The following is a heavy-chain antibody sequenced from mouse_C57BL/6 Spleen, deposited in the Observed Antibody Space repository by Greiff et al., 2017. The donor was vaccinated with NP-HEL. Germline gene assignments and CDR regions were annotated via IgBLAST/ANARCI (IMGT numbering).Heavy chain of an antibody. J-gene: IGHJ3*01. CDR3: ALDYCGCSYRFAD. V-gene: IGHV1-54*01. CDR2: INPGSGGT. D-gene: IGHD1-1*01. CDR1: GYAFTNYL. Sequence: QVQLQQSGAELVRPGTSVKVSCKASGYAFTNYLIEWVKQRPGQGLEWIGVINPGSGGTNYNEKFKGKATLTADKSSSTAYMQLSSLTSEDSAVYFCALDYCGCSYRFADWGQGTLVTVSA.